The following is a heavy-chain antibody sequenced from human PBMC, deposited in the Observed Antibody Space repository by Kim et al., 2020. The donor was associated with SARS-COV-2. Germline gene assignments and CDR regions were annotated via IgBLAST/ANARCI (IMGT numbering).Heavy chain of an antibody. CDR3: ARAKGPDYDSSGYVDWFDP. D-gene: IGHD3-22*01. J-gene: IGHJ5*02. CDR2: IIPIFGTA. V-gene: IGHV1-69*13. CDR1: GGTFSSYA. Sequence: SVKVSCKASGGTFSSYAISWVRQAPGQGLEWMGGIIPIFGTANYAQKFQGRVTITADESTSTAYMELSSLRSEDTAVYYCARAKGPDYDSSGYVDWFDPWGQGTLVTVSS.